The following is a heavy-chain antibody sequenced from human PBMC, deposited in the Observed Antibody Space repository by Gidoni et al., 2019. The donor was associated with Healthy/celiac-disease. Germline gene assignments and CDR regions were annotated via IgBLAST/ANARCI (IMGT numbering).Heavy chain of an antibody. V-gene: IGHV3-48*02. CDR1: GFTFSSYS. D-gene: IGHD6-6*01. CDR2: ISSSSSTI. CDR3: ARVWQLGATYYFDY. Sequence: EVQLVESGGGLVQPGGSLRLSCAASGFTFSSYSMNWVRQAPGKGLEWVSYISSSSSTIYYADSVKGRFTISRDNAKNSLYLQMNSLRDEDTAVYYCARVWQLGATYYFDYWGQGTLVTVSS. J-gene: IGHJ4*02.